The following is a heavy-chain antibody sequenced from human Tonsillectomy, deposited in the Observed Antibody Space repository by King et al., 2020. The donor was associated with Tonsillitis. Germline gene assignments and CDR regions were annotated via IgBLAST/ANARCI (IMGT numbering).Heavy chain of an antibody. J-gene: IGHJ4*02. D-gene: IGHD3-9*01. CDR2: VFTDGYT. V-gene: IGHV3-53*01. Sequence: VQLVESGGGVIQPGGSLRLSCAASGFTVSSKYMSWVRQAPGKGLEWVSVVFTDGYTIYAESVEGRFTISRDNSKNTLCFQMNSLRAEDTAVYYCARGRQYFRTDTCLARFDYWGQGTLDTVPS. CDR1: GFTVSSKY. CDR3: ARGRQYFRTDTCLARFDY.